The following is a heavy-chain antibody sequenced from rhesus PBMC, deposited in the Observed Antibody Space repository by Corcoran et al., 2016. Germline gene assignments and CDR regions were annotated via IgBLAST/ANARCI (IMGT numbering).Heavy chain of an antibody. Sequence: QVTLKESGPALVKPTQTLTLTCTFSGFSISTTGTGVGWIRQPPGKALEWVASIYWNDSKYYSTSLKSRLTLSKDTSKNQVVLTMTNMDPVDTATYYCARAKYSNFDYWGQGVLVTVSS. CDR3: ARAKYSNFDY. D-gene: IGHD6-13*01. V-gene: IGHV2-95*01. J-gene: IGHJ4*01. CDR1: GFSISTTGTG. CDR2: IYWNDSK.